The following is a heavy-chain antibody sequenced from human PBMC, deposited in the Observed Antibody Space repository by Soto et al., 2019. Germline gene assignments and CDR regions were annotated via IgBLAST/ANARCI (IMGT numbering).Heavy chain of an antibody. CDR2: MNPSTGNS. V-gene: IGHV1-8*01. CDR3: ARRAETNGWNGFGADKYYFDF. D-gene: IGHD1-1*01. J-gene: IGHJ4*02. CDR1: GYTFTSYD. Sequence: QVQLVQSGAEVRKPGASVKVSCEASGYTFTSYDIYWVRQATGQGLEWMGWMNPSTGNSGYAQKFQGRDTMTSDTSISTAHMELSSLRSEDTAVYYCARRAETNGWNGFGADKYYFDFWGQGTLVTVSS.